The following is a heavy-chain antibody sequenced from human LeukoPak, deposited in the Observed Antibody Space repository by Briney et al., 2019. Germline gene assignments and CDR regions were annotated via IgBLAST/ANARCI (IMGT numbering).Heavy chain of an antibody. CDR1: GYTFTSYD. D-gene: IGHD4-23*01. Sequence: GASVKVSCKASGYTFTSYDINWVGQAAGQGLEWMGWMNPNSGNTGYAQKFQGRVTMTRNTSISTAYMELSSLRSEDTAVYYCARGRREIVYGGRGNYWGQGTLVTVSS. V-gene: IGHV1-8*01. CDR2: MNPNSGNT. CDR3: ARGRREIVYGGRGNY. J-gene: IGHJ4*02.